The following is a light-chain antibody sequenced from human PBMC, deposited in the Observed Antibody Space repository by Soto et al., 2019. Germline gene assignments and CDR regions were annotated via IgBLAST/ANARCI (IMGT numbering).Light chain of an antibody. J-gene: IGKJ4*01. V-gene: IGKV1-8*01. Sequence: AIRMTQSPSSLSASIGDRVTITCRASQGITNFLTWYQQEPGKAPKLLIYRATTLQSGVPSRFSGSGSGTDFSLTISSLQPEDFATYYYQQYWNYPLTFGGGTKVEMK. CDR2: RAT. CDR1: QGITNF. CDR3: QQYWNYPLT.